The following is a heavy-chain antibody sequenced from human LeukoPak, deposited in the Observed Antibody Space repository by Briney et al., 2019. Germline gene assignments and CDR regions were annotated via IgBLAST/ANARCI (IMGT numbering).Heavy chain of an antibody. CDR2: INPNSGGT. V-gene: IGHV1-2*06. J-gene: IGHJ3*02. D-gene: IGHD3-22*01. CDR1: GYTFTGYY. CDR3: ARLWGYYDSSGYPHAFDI. Sequence: ASVKVSCKASGYTFTGYYMHWVRQAPGQGLEWMGRINPNSGGTNYAQKFQGGVTMTRHTSISTAYMELSRLRSDDTAVYYCARLWGYYDSSGYPHAFDIWGQGTMVTVSS.